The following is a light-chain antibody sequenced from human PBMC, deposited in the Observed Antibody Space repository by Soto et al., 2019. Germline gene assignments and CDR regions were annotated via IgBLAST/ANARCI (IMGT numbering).Light chain of an antibody. CDR3: SSYAGSSYV. J-gene: IGLJ1*01. Sequence: QSVLTQPPTASGSPGQSVTISCTGTSSDVGGYNYVSWYQQHSGKAPKLMIYEVTRRPSGVPDRFSGSKSGNTASLTVSGLQAEDEADYYCSSYAGSSYVFGTGTKLTVL. CDR2: EVT. CDR1: SSDVGGYNY. V-gene: IGLV2-8*01.